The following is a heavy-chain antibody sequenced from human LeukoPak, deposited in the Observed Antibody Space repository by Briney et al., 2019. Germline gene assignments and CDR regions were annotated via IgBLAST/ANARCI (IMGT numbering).Heavy chain of an antibody. J-gene: IGHJ4*02. Sequence: PSETLSLTCTVSAASITNYFWSWIRQPPGKGLEWIGYIYYTGNTNYKPSLKSRATMSVDTSRSQFSLRLRSVTAADTAVYYCARGRVAYSAYYFDYWGRGTLVTVSS. D-gene: IGHD2-15*01. CDR3: ARGRVAYSAYYFDY. V-gene: IGHV4-59*01. CDR2: IYYTGNT. CDR1: AASITNYF.